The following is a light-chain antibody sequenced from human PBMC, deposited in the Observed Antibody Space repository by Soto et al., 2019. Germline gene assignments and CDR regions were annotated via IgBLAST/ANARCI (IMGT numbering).Light chain of an antibody. J-gene: IGKJ1*01. CDR2: GAS. CDR1: QSVSSSY. Sequence: IVLTQSPGTLSLSPGERATLSCRASQSVSSSYLAWYQQKPGQAPRLLIYGASSRDTVIPDRFSGSGSGTDFTLTISRLEPEDFAVYYCQQYSSSPGTFCQGTQVEIK. V-gene: IGKV3-20*01. CDR3: QQYSSSPGT.